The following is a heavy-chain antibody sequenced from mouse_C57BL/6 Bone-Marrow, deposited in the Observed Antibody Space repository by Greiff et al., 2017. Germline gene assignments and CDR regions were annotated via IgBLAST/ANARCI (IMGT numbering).Heavy chain of an antibody. J-gene: IGHJ3*01. CDR2: ICSKSNNYAT. Sequence: EVLLVESGGGLVQPKGSLKLSCAASGFTFNTYAMNWVRQAPGKGLEWVARICSKSNNYATYYAGSVKDRLTISRDESQSMLYLQMNNLKTEDTAMYYCVSLYSNPAWFAYWGQGTLVTVSA. CDR1: GFTFNTYA. V-gene: IGHV10-1*02. D-gene: IGHD2-5*01. CDR3: VSLYSNPAWFAY.